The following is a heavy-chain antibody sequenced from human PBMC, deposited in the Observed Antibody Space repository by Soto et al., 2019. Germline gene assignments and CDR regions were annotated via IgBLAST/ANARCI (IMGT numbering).Heavy chain of an antibody. CDR2: ISSSSRTT. Sequence: GGSLRLSCAASGFTFSDYYMSWIRQAPGKGLDWVAYISSSSRTTKYGDSVKGRFTISRDNSNNTLSLQMHILRVEDTAVYFCAKGGYYSLFDIWGQGTMVTVS. D-gene: IGHD3-16*01. V-gene: IGHV3-11*05. CDR3: AKGGYYSLFDI. J-gene: IGHJ3*02. CDR1: GFTFSDYY.